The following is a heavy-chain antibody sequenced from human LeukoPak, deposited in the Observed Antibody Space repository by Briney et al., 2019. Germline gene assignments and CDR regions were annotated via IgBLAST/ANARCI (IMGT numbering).Heavy chain of an antibody. Sequence: GRSLRLSCAASGFTFSSYAMHWVRQAPGKGLEWVAVISYDGSNKYYADSVKGRITISRDNSKNTLYLQMNSLRAEDTAVYYCARGDDSSGYYYGFWGQGTLVTVSS. CDR2: ISYDGSNK. CDR3: ARGDDSSGYYYGF. D-gene: IGHD3-22*01. CDR1: GFTFSSYA. V-gene: IGHV3-30-3*01. J-gene: IGHJ4*02.